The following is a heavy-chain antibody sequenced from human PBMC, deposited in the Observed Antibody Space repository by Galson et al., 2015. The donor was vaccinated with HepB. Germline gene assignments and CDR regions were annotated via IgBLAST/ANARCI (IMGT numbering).Heavy chain of an antibody. CDR2: ISWNSGSI. V-gene: IGHV3-9*01. D-gene: IGHD3-3*01. J-gene: IGHJ6*02. CDR1: GFTFDDYA. CDR3: AKDIRLRFLEWLPLDYYGMAV. Sequence: SLRLSCAASGFTFDDYAMHWVRQAPGKGLEWVSGISWNSGSIGYADSVKGRFTISRDNAKNSLYLQMNSLRAEDTALYYCAKDIRLRFLEWLPLDYYGMAVWGQGTTVTVSS.